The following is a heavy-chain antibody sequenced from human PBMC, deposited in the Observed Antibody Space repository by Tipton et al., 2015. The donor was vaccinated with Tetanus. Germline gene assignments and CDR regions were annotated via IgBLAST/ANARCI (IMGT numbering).Heavy chain of an antibody. J-gene: IGHJ6*02. V-gene: IGHV4-31*11. Sequence: TLSLTCAVSGDSISSAGFYWTWIRQPPGKGLEWIGYIYSPGTTSYAPSLRGRATISFDSVKNHFSLSLSSVTAADTAMYYCARDGGNYFYYGMNVWGQGAAVTVSS. CDR3: ARDGGNYFYYGMNV. CDR2: IYSPGTT. CDR1: GDSISSAGFY.